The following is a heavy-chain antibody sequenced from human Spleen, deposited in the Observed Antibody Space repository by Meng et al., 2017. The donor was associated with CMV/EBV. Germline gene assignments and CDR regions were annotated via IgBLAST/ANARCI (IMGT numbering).Heavy chain of an antibody. D-gene: IGHD2-2*01. Sequence: ASVKVSCKASGYTFTRYYIHWVRQAPGQGLEWMGIINPSSSSTNFAQKFQGRVTMTRDTSTSTVYMELTNLRSEDTAVYYCAREWGPAAPWGHFDYWGQGSLVTVSS. J-gene: IGHJ4*02. CDR1: GYTFTRYY. CDR2: INPSSSST. CDR3: AREWGPAAPWGHFDY. V-gene: IGHV1-46*01.